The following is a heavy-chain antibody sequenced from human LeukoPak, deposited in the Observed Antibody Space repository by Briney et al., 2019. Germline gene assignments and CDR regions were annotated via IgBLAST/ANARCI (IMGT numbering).Heavy chain of an antibody. CDR2: ISSSGSTK. D-gene: IGHD6-19*01. V-gene: IGHV3-48*03. Sequence: GGSLRLPCAASGFTFSSYEMNWVRQAPGKGLEWVSYISSSGSTKYYADSVKGRFTISRDNAKNSLYLQMNSLRAEDTAVYYCARDQYSSGLDAFDIWGQGTMVTVSS. J-gene: IGHJ3*02. CDR3: ARDQYSSGLDAFDI. CDR1: GFTFSSYE.